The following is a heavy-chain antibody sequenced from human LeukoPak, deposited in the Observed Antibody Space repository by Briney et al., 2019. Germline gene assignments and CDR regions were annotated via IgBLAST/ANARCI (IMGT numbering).Heavy chain of an antibody. J-gene: IGHJ4*02. CDR1: GRSISSSSYY. Sequence: PSETLSLTCTVSGRSISSSSYYWGWIRHPPGKGLEWLGRIYYSGSTYYNPSLKSRVTISVDTSKNQFSLRLTAVTAADTAVYCCARQAGSGLFILPGGQGTLVTVSS. D-gene: IGHD3/OR15-3a*01. V-gene: IGHV4-39*01. CDR3: ARQAGSGLFILP. CDR2: IYYSGST.